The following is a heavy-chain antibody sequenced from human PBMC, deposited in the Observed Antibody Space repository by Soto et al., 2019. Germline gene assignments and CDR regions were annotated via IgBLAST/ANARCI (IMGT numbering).Heavy chain of an antibody. CDR1: GFTFSTYS. CDR3: GGGVTGWDFDN. Sequence: EARLVESGGDLVQPGGSLRLSCTASGFTFSTYSMNWVRQAPGKGLEWVSYISSGSKSIYYADSVKGRFTISRDDAKNSMYLQMNSLRAEDTALYCCGGGVTGWDFDNWGPGTLVTVSS. J-gene: IGHJ4*02. CDR2: ISSGSKSI. D-gene: IGHD6-19*01. V-gene: IGHV3-48*01.